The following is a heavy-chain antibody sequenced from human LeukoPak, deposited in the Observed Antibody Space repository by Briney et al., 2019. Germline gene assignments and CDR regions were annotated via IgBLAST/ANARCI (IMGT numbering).Heavy chain of an antibody. V-gene: IGHV4-38-2*02. CDR3: ARILSSGQNWFDP. CDR2: IYHSGST. J-gene: IGHJ5*02. CDR1: GYSISSGYY. Sequence: SETLSLTCTVSGYSISSGYYWGWIRQPPGKGLEWIGSIYHSGSTYYNPSLKSRVTISVDTSKNQFSLKLSSVTAADTAVYYCARILSSGQNWFDPWGQGTLVTVSS. D-gene: IGHD3-22*01.